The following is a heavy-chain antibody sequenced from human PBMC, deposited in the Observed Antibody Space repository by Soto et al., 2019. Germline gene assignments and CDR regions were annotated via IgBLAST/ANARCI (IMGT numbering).Heavy chain of an antibody. CDR2: ISWNSGSI. J-gene: IGHJ4*02. V-gene: IGHV3-9*01. CDR1: GFTFDDYA. Sequence: GGSLRLSCAASGFTFDDYAMHWVRQAPGKGLEWVSGISWNSGSIGYADSVKGRFTISRDNAKNSLYLQMNSLRAEDTALYYCAKDSRSFLKPKGDFDYWGQGTLVTVSS. D-gene: IGHD1-26*01. CDR3: AKDSRSFLKPKGDFDY.